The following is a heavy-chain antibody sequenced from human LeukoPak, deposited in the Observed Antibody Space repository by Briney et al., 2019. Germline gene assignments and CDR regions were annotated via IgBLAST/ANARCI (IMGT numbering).Heavy chain of an antibody. D-gene: IGHD4-17*01. CDR2: VVHSGST. CDR1: GGSISSNKW. V-gene: IGHV4-4*02. J-gene: IGHJ6*03. CDR3: ARLSRVKVTTVYYYYMDV. Sequence: PSETLSLTCAVSGGSISSNKWWSWLRQAPGKGLEWLGEVVHSGSTNYNPSLKSRVTISVDTSKNQFSLKLSSVTAADTAVYYCARLSRVKVTTVYYYYMDVWGKGTTVTVSS.